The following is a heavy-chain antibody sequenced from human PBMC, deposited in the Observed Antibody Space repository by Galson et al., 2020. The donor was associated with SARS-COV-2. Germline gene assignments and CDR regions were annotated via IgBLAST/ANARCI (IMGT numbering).Heavy chain of an antibody. CDR1: GFSLSTSGMC. V-gene: IGHV2-70*11. CDR2: IDWDDDQ. J-gene: IGHJ6*04. Sequence: SGPTLVKPTQTLTLTCTFSGFSLSTSGMCVSWIRQHPGKALEWLARIDWDDDQSYKTSLKTRLTISKDTSKNQVVLTMTNMDPVDTATYYCARIEAAAGLGMDVWGKGTTVTVSS. D-gene: IGHD6-13*01. CDR3: ARIEAAAGLGMDV.